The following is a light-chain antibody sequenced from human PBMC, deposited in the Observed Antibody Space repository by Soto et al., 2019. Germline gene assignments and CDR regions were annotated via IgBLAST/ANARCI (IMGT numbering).Light chain of an antibody. Sequence: QSALTQPASVSGSPGQSITISCTGTSSDVGSYNLVSWYQQHPGKAPKLMIYEGSKRPSGVPNRFSGSKSGNTASLTISWMHDEDEDDYYCCSYEASSNDGVFGGGTKLTVL. CDR1: SSDVGSYNL. J-gene: IGLJ2*01. CDR2: EGS. CDR3: CSYEASSNDGV. V-gene: IGLV2-23*01.